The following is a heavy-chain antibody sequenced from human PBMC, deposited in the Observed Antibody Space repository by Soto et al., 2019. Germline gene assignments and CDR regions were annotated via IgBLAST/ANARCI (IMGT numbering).Heavy chain of an antibody. CDR1: GYTFTSYG. CDR3: AGVRYDFWSGYSPDV. CDR2: ISAYNGNT. Sequence: QVQLVQSGAEVKKPGASVKVSCKASGYTFTSYGISWVRQAPGQGLEWMGWISAYNGNTNYAQKLKGRVTMTTDTTTSTANMELRSLRSDDTAVYYCAGVRYDFWSGYSPDVWGQGTTVTVSS. J-gene: IGHJ6*02. D-gene: IGHD3-3*01. V-gene: IGHV1-18*01.